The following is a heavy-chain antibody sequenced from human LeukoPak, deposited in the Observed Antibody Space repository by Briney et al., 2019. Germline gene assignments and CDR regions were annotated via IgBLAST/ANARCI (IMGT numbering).Heavy chain of an antibody. V-gene: IGHV1-69*13. CDR3: ATDLPRDYGDYADYFDY. CDR1: GGTFSSYA. CDR2: IIPIFGTA. Sequence: GASVTVSCKASGGTFSSYAISWVRQAPGQGLEWMGGIIPIFGTANYAQKFQGRVTITADESTSTAYMELSSLRSEDTAVYYCATDLPRDYGDYADYFDYWGQGTLVTVSS. D-gene: IGHD4-17*01. J-gene: IGHJ4*02.